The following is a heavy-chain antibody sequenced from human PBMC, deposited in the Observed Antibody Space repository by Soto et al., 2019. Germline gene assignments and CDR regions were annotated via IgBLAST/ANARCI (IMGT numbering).Heavy chain of an antibody. Sequence: PGGSLRLSCAASGFTFSNAWMSWVRQAPGKGLEWVGRIKSKTDGGTTDYAAPVKGRFTISRDDSKNTLYLQMNSLKTEDTAVYYCTTAWRAKYSGSYYMSYYYYYGMDVWGQGTTVTVSS. CDR1: GFTFSNAW. CDR2: IKSKTDGGTT. J-gene: IGHJ6*02. V-gene: IGHV3-15*01. D-gene: IGHD1-26*01. CDR3: TTAWRAKYSGSYYMSYYYYYGMDV.